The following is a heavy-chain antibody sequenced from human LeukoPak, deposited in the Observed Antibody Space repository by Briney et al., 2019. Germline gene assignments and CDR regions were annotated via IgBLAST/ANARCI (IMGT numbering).Heavy chain of an antibody. CDR2: ISVASDYI. V-gene: IGHV3-21*01. J-gene: IGHJ4*02. CDR3: VRETTWILDN. CDR1: GFTLSGYN. D-gene: IGHD5-18*01. Sequence: GGSLRLSCAASGFTLSGYNMNWVRQAPGKGLDWVSSISVASDYIYYAESIKGRFTISRDNAKNSVHPQMNSLRAEDTAVYYCVRETTWILDNWGQGTLVTVSS.